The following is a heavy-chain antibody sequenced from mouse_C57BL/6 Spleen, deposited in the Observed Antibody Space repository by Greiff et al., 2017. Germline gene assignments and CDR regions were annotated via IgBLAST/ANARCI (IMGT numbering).Heavy chain of an antibody. V-gene: IGHV1-81*01. CDR3: ARVLYYGSSYRYFDV. D-gene: IGHD1-1*01. CDR2: IYPRSGNT. Sequence: QVQLQQSGAELARPGASVKLSCTASGYTFTSYGISWVKQRTGQGLEWIGEIYPRSGNTYYNEKFKGKATLTADKSSSTAYMELRSLTSEDSAVYFCARVLYYGSSYRYFDVWGTGTTVTVSS. CDR1: GYTFTSYG. J-gene: IGHJ1*03.